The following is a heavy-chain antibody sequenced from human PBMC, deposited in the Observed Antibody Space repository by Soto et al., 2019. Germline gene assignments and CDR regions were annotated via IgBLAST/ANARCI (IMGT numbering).Heavy chain of an antibody. V-gene: IGHV1-18*01. Sequence: KESCKASGYTFTSYGIIWVRQAPGQGLEWVGWISAYNGNTSYAQKRQGRVTMTTDTSTSTAYMELRSLRSDDTAVYYCARGYHNTPSIVVVPAADDAFDIWGQGTMVTVSS. J-gene: IGHJ3*02. CDR3: ARGYHNTPSIVVVPAADDAFDI. CDR2: ISAYNGNT. D-gene: IGHD2-2*01. CDR1: GYTFTSYG.